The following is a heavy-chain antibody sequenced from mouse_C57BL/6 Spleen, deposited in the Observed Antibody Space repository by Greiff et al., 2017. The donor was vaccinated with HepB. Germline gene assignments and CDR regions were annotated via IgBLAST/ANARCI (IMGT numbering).Heavy chain of an antibody. V-gene: IGHV1-62-2*01. CDR2: FYPGSGSI. CDR1: GYTFTEYT. J-gene: IGHJ4*01. CDR3: ARHEMKGYAMDY. Sequence: QVHVKQSGAELVKPGASVKLSCKASGYTFTEYTIHWVKQRSGQGLEWIGWFYPGSGSIKYNEKFKDKATLTADKSSSTVYMELSRLTSEDSAVYFCARHEMKGYAMDYWGQGTSVTVSS.